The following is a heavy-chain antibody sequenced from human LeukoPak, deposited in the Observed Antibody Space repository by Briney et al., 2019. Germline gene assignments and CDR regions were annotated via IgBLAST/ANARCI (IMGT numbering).Heavy chain of an antibody. V-gene: IGHV3-30*02. CDR2: IRYDGSHI. CDR3: ARDRGLFYYDSSGYPDY. CDR1: GFTFSSYG. J-gene: IGHJ4*02. D-gene: IGHD3-22*01. Sequence: GGSLRLSCAASGFTFSSYGMYWVRQAPGKGLEWVTFIRYDGSHIYYADSVKGRFTISRDNSKNTLYLQMNSLRSEDTAVYYCARDRGLFYYDSSGYPDYWGQGTLVTVSS.